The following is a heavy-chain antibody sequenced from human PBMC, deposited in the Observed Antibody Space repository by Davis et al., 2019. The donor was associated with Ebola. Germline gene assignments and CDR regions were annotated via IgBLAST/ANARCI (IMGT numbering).Heavy chain of an antibody. J-gene: IGHJ3*02. CDR2: GTRADT. CDR1: GFIFSTYV. Sequence: GESLKISCSASGFIFSTYVMSWVRQAPGKGLEWVSTYGTRADTYYADSVKGRFTISRDNSKNTLYLQMNGLRVEDTAIYYCAKDNYAVTIMVGAFDIWGQGTVVTVSS. CDR3: AKDNYAVTIMVGAFDI. D-gene: IGHD4-17*01. V-gene: IGHV3-23*01.